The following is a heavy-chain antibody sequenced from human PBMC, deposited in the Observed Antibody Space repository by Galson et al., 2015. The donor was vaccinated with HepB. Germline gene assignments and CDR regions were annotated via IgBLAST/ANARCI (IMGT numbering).Heavy chain of an antibody. CDR3: ATGGVWSSTSCYQNGFDP. V-gene: IGHV1-24*01. CDR2: FDPEDGET. CDR1: GYTLTELS. D-gene: IGHD2-2*01. J-gene: IGHJ5*02. Sequence: SVKVSCKVSGYTLTELSMHWVRQAPGKGLEWMGGFDPEDGETIYAQKFQGRVTMTEDTSTDTAYMELSSLRSEDTAVYYCATGGVWSSTSCYQNGFDPWGQGTLVTVSS.